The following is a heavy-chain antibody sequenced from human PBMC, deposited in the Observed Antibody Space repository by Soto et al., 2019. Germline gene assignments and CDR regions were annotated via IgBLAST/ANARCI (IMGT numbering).Heavy chain of an antibody. V-gene: IGHV3-30*18. CDR3: AKHGDGYDY. D-gene: IGHD4-17*01. CDR1: GFTFSSYG. CDR2: ISYDGSNK. Sequence: QVQLVESGGGVVQPGRSLRLSCAASGFTFSSYGMHWVRQAPGKGLEWVAVISYDGSNKYYADSVKGRFTISRDNSKNTLYLQMNSLRAEDTAVYYCAKHGDGYDYWGQGTLVTVSS. J-gene: IGHJ4*02.